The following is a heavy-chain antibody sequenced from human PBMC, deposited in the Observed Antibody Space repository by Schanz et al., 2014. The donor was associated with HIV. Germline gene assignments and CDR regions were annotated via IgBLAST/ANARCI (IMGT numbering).Heavy chain of an antibody. CDR1: GGSISSYY. V-gene: IGHV4-59*12. J-gene: IGHJ4*01. CDR3: ARGDFGGSSVDY. Sequence: QVQLQESGPGLVKPSETLSLTCTVSGGSISSYYWSWIRQPPGKGLEWIGYIYYSGSTNYNPSLKSRVTISVHTSKNQFSLNLTSVTAADTAVYFCARGDFGGSSVDYWGHGNMVTVSS. CDR2: IYYSGST. D-gene: IGHD4-17*01.